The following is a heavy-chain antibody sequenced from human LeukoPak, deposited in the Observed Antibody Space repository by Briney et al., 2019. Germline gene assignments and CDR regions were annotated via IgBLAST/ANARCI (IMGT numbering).Heavy chain of an antibody. CDR2: INHSGST. D-gene: IGHD3-10*01. J-gene: IGHJ4*02. CDR1: GGSFSGYY. CDR3: ARGRVLWFGELYYFDY. Sequence: SETLSLTCAVYGGSFSGYYWSWIRQPPGKGLEWIREINHSGSTNYNPSLKSRVTISVDTSKNQFSLKLSSVTAADTAVYYCARGRVLWFGELYYFDYWGQGTLVTVSS. V-gene: IGHV4-34*01.